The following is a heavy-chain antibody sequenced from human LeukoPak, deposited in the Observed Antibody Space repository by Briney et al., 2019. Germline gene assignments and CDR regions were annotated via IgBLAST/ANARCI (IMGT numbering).Heavy chain of an antibody. Sequence: GASVKVSCKASGYTFTGYYMHWVRQAPGQGLEWMGWINPNSGGTNYAQKFQGRVTMTRDTSISTAYMELSRLRSDDTAVYYCARDLYYERVDLDYWGQGTLVTVSS. CDR1: GYTFTGYY. V-gene: IGHV1-2*02. CDR2: INPNSGGT. CDR3: ARDLYYERVDLDY. D-gene: IGHD2-8*01. J-gene: IGHJ4*02.